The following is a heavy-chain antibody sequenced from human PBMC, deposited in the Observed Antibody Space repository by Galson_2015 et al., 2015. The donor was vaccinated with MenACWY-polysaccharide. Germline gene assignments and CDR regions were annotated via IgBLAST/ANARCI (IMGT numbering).Heavy chain of an antibody. J-gene: IGHJ4*02. CDR1: GFTFSSYG. D-gene: IGHD5-24*01. CDR3: AKGDGYNSGVLDY. CDR2: ISYDGSNK. Sequence: SLRLSCAASGFTFSSYGMHWVRQAPGKGLEWVAVISYDGSNKYYADSVKGRFTISRDNSKNTLYLQMNSLRAEDTAVYYCAKGDGYNSGVLDYWGQGTLVTVSS. V-gene: IGHV3-30*18.